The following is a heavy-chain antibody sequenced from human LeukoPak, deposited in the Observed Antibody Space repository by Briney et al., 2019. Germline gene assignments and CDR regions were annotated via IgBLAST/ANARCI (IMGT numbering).Heavy chain of an antibody. Sequence: GESLKISCKGSGYSFTSYWIGWVRQMPGKVLEWMGIIYPGDSDTRYSPSFQGQVTISADKSISTAYLQWSSLKASDTAMYYCASTDCSGGSCYDYFDYWGQGTLVTVSS. V-gene: IGHV5-51*01. CDR2: IYPGDSDT. D-gene: IGHD2-15*01. CDR3: ASTDCSGGSCYDYFDY. J-gene: IGHJ4*02. CDR1: GYSFTSYW.